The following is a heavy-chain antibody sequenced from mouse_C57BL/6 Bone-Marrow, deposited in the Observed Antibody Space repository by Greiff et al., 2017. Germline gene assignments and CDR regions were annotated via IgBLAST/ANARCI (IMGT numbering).Heavy chain of an antibody. CDR2: IYPRSGNT. J-gene: IGHJ2*01. CDR3: SRLWGCFFDY. V-gene: IGHV1-81*01. Sequence: VQRVESGAELARPGASVKLSCKASGYTFTSYGISWVKQRTGQGLEWIGEIYPRSGNTYYNEKFKGKATLTADKSSSTAYMVLRSLTSEDSAVYFCSRLWGCFFDYWCQGTTLTVSS. CDR1: GYTFTSYG.